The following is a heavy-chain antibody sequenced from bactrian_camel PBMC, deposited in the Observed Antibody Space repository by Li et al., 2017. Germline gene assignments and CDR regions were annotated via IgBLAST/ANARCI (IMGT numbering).Heavy chain of an antibody. CDR3: AAVEKDVGTKSLRLRPSSYTF. J-gene: IGHJ4*01. D-gene: IGHD1*01. CDR2: YYSALVTAST. CDR1: LSTISRRC. Sequence: HVQLVESGGGSVQAGGSLRLSCVASLSTISRRCWGWFRQVPGQAREGVATYYSALVTASTSIADPVQGRFDVSLDKANNTLYLRMNSLKPEETGMYFCAAVEKDVGTKSLRLRPSSYTFWGQGTQVTVS. V-gene: IGHV3S1*01.